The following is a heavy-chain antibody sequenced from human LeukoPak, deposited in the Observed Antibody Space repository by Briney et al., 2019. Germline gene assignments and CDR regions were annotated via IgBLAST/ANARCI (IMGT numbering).Heavy chain of an antibody. CDR1: GGSISSSSYY. Sequence: SETLSLTCTVSGGSISSSSYYWGWIRQPPGKGLEWIGSVYYTGASYYNPSLKSRVTISIDTSKNHFSLNLTSVTAADTAVYYCARGAPPQNWGQGALVTVSS. CDR3: ARGAPPQN. V-gene: IGHV4-39*07. CDR2: VYYTGAS. J-gene: IGHJ4*02.